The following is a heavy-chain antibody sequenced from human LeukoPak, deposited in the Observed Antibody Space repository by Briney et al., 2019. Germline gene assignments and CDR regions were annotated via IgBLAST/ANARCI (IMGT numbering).Heavy chain of an antibody. J-gene: IGHJ4*02. V-gene: IGHV4-61*01. CDR1: GGSVSSGSYY. CDR3: ASVYYDSSGYYPN. CDR2: IYYSGST. D-gene: IGHD3-22*01. Sequence: PSETLSLTCTVSGGSVSSGSYYWSWIRQPPGKGLEWIGYIYYSGSTNYNPSLKSRVTISVDTSKNQFSLKLSSVAAADTAVYYCASVYYDSSGYYPNWGQGTLVTVSS.